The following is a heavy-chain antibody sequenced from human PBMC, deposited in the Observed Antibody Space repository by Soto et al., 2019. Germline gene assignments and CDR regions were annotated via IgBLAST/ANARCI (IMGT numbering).Heavy chain of an antibody. D-gene: IGHD3-3*01. J-gene: IGHJ4*02. V-gene: IGHV4-39*07. Sequence: SETLSLTCTVSGGSMKSTSLYWGWIRQPPGKGLEWIGSIYFGGSINYNPSLKSRVTLSVDTSKKQFSLKLSSVTAADTAVYYCARAGFWSDPPGLACDYWGQGTLVTVSS. CDR1: GGSMKSTSLY. CDR2: IYFGGSI. CDR3: ARAGFWSDPPGLACDY.